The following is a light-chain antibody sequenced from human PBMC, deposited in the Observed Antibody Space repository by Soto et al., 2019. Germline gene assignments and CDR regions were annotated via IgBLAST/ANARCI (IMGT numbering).Light chain of an antibody. CDR3: QQYNNWPPWT. CDR1: QSVRSN. V-gene: IGKV3-15*01. J-gene: IGKJ1*01. Sequence: IVMTQSPATLSVSPGERATLSFRASQSVRSNLAWYQRRPGQAPRLLIYGASTRATGIPARFSGSGSGTEFTLTISSLQSEDFAVYYCQQYNNWPPWTFGQGTKVESK. CDR2: GAS.